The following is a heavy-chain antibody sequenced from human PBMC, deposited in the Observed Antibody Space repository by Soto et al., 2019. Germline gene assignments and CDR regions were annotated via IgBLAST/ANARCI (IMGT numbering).Heavy chain of an antibody. CDR1: GGSISSSSYY. V-gene: IGHV4-39*02. D-gene: IGHD2-2*01. CDR3: AREYAGGPGPVVSPALQSSFEL. Sequence: PSETLSLTCTVSGGSISSSSYYWGWIRQPPGKGLEWIGSIYYSGSTYYNPSLKSRVTISVDTSKNQFSLKLNSVTAADTAVYYCAREYAGGPGPVVSPALQSSFELWGQGTLVTVSS. CDR2: IYYSGST. J-gene: IGHJ5*02.